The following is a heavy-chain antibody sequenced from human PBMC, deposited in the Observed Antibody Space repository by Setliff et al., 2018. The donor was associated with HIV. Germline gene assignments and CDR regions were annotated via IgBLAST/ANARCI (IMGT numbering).Heavy chain of an antibody. D-gene: IGHD3-22*01. V-gene: IGHV1-2*06. CDR3: ARDGYYDSSGYSAVDI. CDR1: GYTFTDYY. J-gene: IGHJ3*02. Sequence: ASVKVSCKASGYTFTDYYIHWVRQAPGQGLEWMGRINPNNGGTNYAQKFQGRVTMTRDTSISTAYMELSRLRSDDTAVYYCARDGYYDSSGYSAVDIWGQGTMVT. CDR2: INPNNGGT.